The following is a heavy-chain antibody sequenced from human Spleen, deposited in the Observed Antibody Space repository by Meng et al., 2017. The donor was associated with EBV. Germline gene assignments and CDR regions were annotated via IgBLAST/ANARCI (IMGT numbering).Heavy chain of an antibody. CDR3: ARGLGGHYPTMEY. J-gene: IGHJ4*02. V-gene: IGHV4-4*02. CDR2: IHHSGTT. D-gene: IGHD3-22*01. Sequence: QVYLQESGPGLVKPSGTLSLTCAVSGASIDSSDWWTWVRQAPGKGLEWIGEIHHSGTTNYNPSLESRVTISIDKSDNQFSLKLTSVTAADTAVYYCARGLGGHYPTMEYWGQGTLVTVSS. CDR1: GASIDSSDW.